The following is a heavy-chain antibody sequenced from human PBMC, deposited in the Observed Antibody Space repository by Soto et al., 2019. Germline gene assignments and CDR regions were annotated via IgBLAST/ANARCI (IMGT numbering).Heavy chain of an antibody. CDR3: ARVDTARAGYGMDV. CDR1: GGSISSGDYY. CDR2: IYYSGST. V-gene: IGHV4-30-4*01. Sequence: SETLSLTCTVSGGSISSGDYYWSWIRQPPGKGLEWIGYIYYSGSTYYNPSLKSRVTISVDTSKNQFSLKLSSVTAADTAVYFCARVDTARAGYGMDVWGQGTTVTVSS. D-gene: IGHD5-18*01. J-gene: IGHJ6*02.